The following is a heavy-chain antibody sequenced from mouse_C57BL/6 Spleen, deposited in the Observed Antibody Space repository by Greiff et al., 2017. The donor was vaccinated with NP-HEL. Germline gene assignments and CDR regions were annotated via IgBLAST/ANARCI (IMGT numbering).Heavy chain of an antibody. D-gene: IGHD2-3*01. V-gene: IGHV2-2*01. CDR2: IGSGGST. CDR3: ARNPRMGGFAY. Sequence: QVQLQQSGPGLVQPSQSLSITCTVSGFSLTSYGVHWVRQSPGKGLEWLGVIGSGGSTDYNAAFISRMSISKDNSKSQVFFKMNSLQADYPAIYYCARNPRMGGFAYWGQGTLVTVSA. J-gene: IGHJ3*01. CDR1: GFSLTSYG.